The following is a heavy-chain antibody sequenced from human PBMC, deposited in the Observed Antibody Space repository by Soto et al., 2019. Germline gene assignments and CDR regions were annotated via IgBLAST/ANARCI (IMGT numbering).Heavy chain of an antibody. CDR1: GFTFSNYA. J-gene: IGHJ4*02. CDR2: ISGGGGSS. D-gene: IGHD2-21*02. CDR3: AHNCGVDCHSVFFY. V-gene: IGHV3-23*01. Sequence: EVQLLESGGGLVQPGGSLRLSCAASGFTFSNYAMSWVRQAPGKGLEWVSGISGGGGSSYYADSVKGRFTISRDNSKNTLXXQXNSLXAXXTXVYYCAHNCGVDCHSVFFYWGQGTLVIVSS.